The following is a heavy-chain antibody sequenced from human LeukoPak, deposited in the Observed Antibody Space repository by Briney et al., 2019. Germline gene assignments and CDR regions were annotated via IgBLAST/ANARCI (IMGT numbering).Heavy chain of an antibody. D-gene: IGHD6-6*01. CDR2: IIPIFGTA. Sequence: ASVRVSCKASGYTFTSYDINWVRQAPGQGLEWMGGIIPIFGTANYAQKFQGRVTITADESTSTAYMELSSLRSEDTAVYYCARFGSSLVRGDYWGQGTLVTVSS. CDR3: ARFGSSLVRGDY. CDR1: GYTFTSYD. V-gene: IGHV1-69*13. J-gene: IGHJ4*02.